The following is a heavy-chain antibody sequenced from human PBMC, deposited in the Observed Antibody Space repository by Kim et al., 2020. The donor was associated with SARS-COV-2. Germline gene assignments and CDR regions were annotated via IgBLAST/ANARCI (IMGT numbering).Heavy chain of an antibody. J-gene: IGHJ4*02. D-gene: IGHD6-19*01. CDR3: AKEGLWLVPFDY. V-gene: IGHV3-30*18. CDR1: GFTFSNYG. Sequence: GGSLRLSCAASGFTFSNYGMHWVRQAPGKGLEWVAVISYDGSNKYYADSVKGRFTISRDNSKNTLYLQMNSLRAEDTAVYYCAKEGLWLVPFDYWGQGTLVTVSS. CDR2: ISYDGSNK.